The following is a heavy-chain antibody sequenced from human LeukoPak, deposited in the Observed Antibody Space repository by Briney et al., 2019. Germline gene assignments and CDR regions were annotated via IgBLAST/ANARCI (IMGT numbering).Heavy chain of an antibody. D-gene: IGHD5-18*01. Sequence: SETLSLTCAVYGGSFSGYYWSWIRQPPGKGLEWIGYIYYSGSTNYNPSLKSRVTISVDTSKNQFSLKLSSVTAADTAVYYCARPIYSYGSVWFDPWGQGTLVTVSS. CDR3: ARPIYSYGSVWFDP. CDR2: IYYSGST. CDR1: GGSFSGYY. J-gene: IGHJ5*02. V-gene: IGHV4-59*01.